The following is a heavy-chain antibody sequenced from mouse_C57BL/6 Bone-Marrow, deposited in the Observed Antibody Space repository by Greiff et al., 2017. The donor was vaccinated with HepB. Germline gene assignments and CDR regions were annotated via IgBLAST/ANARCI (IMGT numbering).Heavy chain of an antibody. J-gene: IGHJ2*01. V-gene: IGHV5-17*01. Sequence: EVQLVESGGGLVKPGGSLKLSCAASGFTFSDYGMHWVRQAPEKGLEWVAFISSGSSTIYYADTVKGRFTISRDNATNTLFLQMTSLRSEDTAMYYCAREIYDGYYSDYWGQGTTLTVSS. D-gene: IGHD2-3*01. CDR3: AREIYDGYYSDY. CDR2: ISSGSSTI. CDR1: GFTFSDYG.